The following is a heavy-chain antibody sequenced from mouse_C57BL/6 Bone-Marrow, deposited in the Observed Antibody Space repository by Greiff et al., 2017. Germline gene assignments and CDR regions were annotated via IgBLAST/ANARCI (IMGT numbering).Heavy chain of an antibody. D-gene: IGHD2-3*01. CDR3: EGWLLPWYCDV. CDR1: GYTFTSYW. V-gene: IGHV1-64*01. CDR2: IHPNSGST. J-gene: IGHJ1*03. Sequence: QVQLKQPGAELVKPGASVKLSCKASGYTFTSYWMHWVKQRPGQGLEWIGMIHPNSGSTNYNEKFKSKATLTVDNSSSTAYMQLSSLTSEDSAVYYCEGWLLPWYCDVWGTGTTVTVSS.